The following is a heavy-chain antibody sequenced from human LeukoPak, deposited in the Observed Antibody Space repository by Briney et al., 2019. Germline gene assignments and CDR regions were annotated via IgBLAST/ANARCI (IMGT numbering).Heavy chain of an antibody. CDR1: GFPHSNYA. CDR2: ISGIGGST. Sequence: GSLILPCAASGFPHSNYAMSLVRLAPGKGLEGVLGISGIGGSTYYAHSVKGRFTISRDNSKNTLYLQMNSLRAEDTAVYYCARGLGVRVSEAVDYGGQGTLVTVSS. J-gene: IGHJ4*02. CDR3: ARGLGVRVSEAVDY. D-gene: IGHD3-10*01. V-gene: IGHV3-23*01.